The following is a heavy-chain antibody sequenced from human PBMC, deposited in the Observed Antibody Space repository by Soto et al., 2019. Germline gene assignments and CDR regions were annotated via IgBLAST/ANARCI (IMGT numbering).Heavy chain of an antibody. D-gene: IGHD6-13*01. V-gene: IGHV4-31*03. CDR1: GESISSGGYY. CDR2: IYDSESA. Sequence: QVQLQESGPGLVKASQTLSLICSVSGESISSGGYYWSWIRHHPGKGLEWIGYIYDSESAYYNPSLKSRVTISIDTSKIPFAMTLRSAPAADTAVYSCARTSSSTTAADYWGQGTLITFSS. J-gene: IGHJ4*02. CDR3: ARTSSSTTAADY.